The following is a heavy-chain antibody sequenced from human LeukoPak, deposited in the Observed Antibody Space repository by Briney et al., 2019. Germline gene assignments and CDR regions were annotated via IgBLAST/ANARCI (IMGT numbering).Heavy chain of an antibody. CDR1: GFTFSSYA. J-gene: IGHJ5*02. D-gene: IGHD2-15*01. CDR2: TSYNGSNK. V-gene: IGHV3-30*04. Sequence: GGSLRLSCAASGFTFSSYAMHWVRQAPGKGLEWVAVTSYNGSNKYYADSVKGRFTISRDNSKNTLYLQMNSLRAEDTAIYYCARDHYCSGGSCYLRGFDPWGQGTLVTVSS. CDR3: ARDHYCSGGSCYLRGFDP.